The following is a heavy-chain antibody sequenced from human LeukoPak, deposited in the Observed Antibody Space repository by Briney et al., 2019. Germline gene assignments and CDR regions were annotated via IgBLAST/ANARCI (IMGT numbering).Heavy chain of an antibody. V-gene: IGHV3-11*04. D-gene: IGHD5-24*01. CDR2: ISGSGENI. CDR1: GFTFSDYY. J-gene: IGHJ3*02. Sequence: GGSLRLSCAASGFTFSDYYMSWIRQAPGKGLEWVSYISGSGENIYYADSVKGRFSISRDNAKNSLYLQMNSLRAEDTAVYYCARDLSVELATIADFDIWGQGTMVTVSS. CDR3: ARDLSVELATIADFDI.